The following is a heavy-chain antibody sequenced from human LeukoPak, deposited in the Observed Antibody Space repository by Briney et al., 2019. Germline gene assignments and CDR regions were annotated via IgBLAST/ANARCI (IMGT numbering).Heavy chain of an antibody. V-gene: IGHV1-2*02. CDR1: GYTFTGYY. J-gene: IGHJ4*02. CDR2: INPNSGGT. D-gene: IGHD6-19*01. CDR3: ARDAQAGTPHYYFDY. Sequence: ASVKVSCKASGYTFTGYYMHWVRQAPGQGLEWMGWINPNSGGTNYAQKFQGRVTMTRDTSISTAYMELSRLRSDDTAVYYCARDAQAGTPHYYFDYWGQGTLVTVSS.